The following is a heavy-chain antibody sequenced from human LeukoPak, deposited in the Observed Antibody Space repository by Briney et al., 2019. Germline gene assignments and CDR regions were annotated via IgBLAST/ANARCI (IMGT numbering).Heavy chain of an antibody. CDR2: IKQDGSEN. CDR1: GFTFSSYA. V-gene: IGHV3-7*01. J-gene: IGHJ4*02. CDR3: ARRIAVAGTKTLDY. Sequence: ESGGSLRPSCAASGFTFSSYAMSWVRQAPGKGLEWVANIKQDGSENSYVDSVKGRFTISRDNAKNSLYLQMNSLRAEDAAVYYCARRIAVAGTKTLDYWGQATLVTVSS. D-gene: IGHD6-19*01.